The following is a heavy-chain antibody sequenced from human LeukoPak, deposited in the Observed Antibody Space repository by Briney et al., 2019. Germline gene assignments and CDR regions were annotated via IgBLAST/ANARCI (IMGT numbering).Heavy chain of an antibody. D-gene: IGHD1-1*01. V-gene: IGHV1-8*01. CDR1: GYAFTSYD. J-gene: IGHJ5*02. Sequence: GASVKVSCKASGYAFTSYDIHWVRQATGQGLEWMGWLNPTSGKTGYAQKFQGRVTMTRNTSISTVYMELSRLRSEDTAVYYCARFHLGRQLGRLLDPWGQGTLVTVSS. CDR2: LNPTSGKT. CDR3: ARFHLGRQLGRLLDP.